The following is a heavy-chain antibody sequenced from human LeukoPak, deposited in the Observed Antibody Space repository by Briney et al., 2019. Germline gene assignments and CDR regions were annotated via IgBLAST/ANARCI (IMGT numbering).Heavy chain of an antibody. D-gene: IGHD2-15*01. CDR1: GGSISSGGYY. V-gene: IGHV4-30-2*01. CDR3: ARGLVGLGDY. Sequence: SQTLSLTCTVSGGSISSGGYYWSWIRQPPGKGLEWIGYIYHSGSTYYNPSLKSRVTISVDRSKNQFSLKLSSVTAADTAVYYCARGLVGLGDYWGQGTLVTVSS. J-gene: IGHJ4*02. CDR2: IYHSGST.